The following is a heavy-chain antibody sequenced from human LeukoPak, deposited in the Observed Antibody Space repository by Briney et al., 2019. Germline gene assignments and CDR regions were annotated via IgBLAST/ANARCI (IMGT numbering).Heavy chain of an antibody. J-gene: IGHJ3*02. CDR2: ISRDGAGT. CDR3: ARDLVSGAYTFDI. CDR1: GFSFSSSA. Sequence: PGGSLRLSCLASGFSFSSSAMHWVLQAAGKGLEYVSAISRDGAGTYYADSVKDRVTISRDNSKNTLYLQMNSLRAEDTAVYYCARDLVSGAYTFDIWGQGTMVTVSS. D-gene: IGHD3-16*01. V-gene: IGHV3-64*04.